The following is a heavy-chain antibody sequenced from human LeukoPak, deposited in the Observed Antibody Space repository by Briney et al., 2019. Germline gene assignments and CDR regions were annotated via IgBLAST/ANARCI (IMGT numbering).Heavy chain of an antibody. CDR3: ARDVVVVPAANRGADWFDP. CDR1: GGSFSGYY. V-gene: IGHV4-34*01. D-gene: IGHD2-2*01. J-gene: IGHJ5*02. Sequence: PSETLSLTCAVYGGSFSGYYWSWLRQPPGKGLEWIGEINHSGSTNYNPSLKSRVTISVDTSKNQFSLKLSSVTAADTAVYYCARDVVVVPAANRGADWFDPWGQGTLVTVSS. CDR2: INHSGST.